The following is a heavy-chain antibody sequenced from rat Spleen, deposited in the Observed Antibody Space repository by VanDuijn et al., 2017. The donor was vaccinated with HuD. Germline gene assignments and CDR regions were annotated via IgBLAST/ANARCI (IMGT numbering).Heavy chain of an antibody. Sequence: EVQLVESGGDLAQPGRSLKLSCTASGLSFSNYDMAWVRQAPTKGLEWVASISTGGGNTYYRDSVKGRFTISRDNAKSTLYLQMDSLRSEDTATYYCARETGYNSYFDYWGQGVMVTVSS. D-gene: IGHD1-4*01. CDR1: GLSFSNYD. CDR3: ARETGYNSYFDY. CDR2: ISTGGGNT. J-gene: IGHJ2*01. V-gene: IGHV5-25*01.